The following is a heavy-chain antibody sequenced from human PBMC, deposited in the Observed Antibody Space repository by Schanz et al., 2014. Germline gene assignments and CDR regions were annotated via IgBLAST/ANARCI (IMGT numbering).Heavy chain of an antibody. CDR2: VRKKEFSDDTE. CDR1: GFSFSDHA. CDR3: VREGSTTPVAGLRSFDWLGRFDY. Sequence: EVQLLESGGGLVQPGGSLRLSCAASGFSFSDHAMDWVRQAAGKGLEWVGRVRKKEFSDDTEEYAASVRGRFTISRDDSKNVVNLQMNGLKTEDTAMYYCVREGSTTPVAGLRSFDWLGRFDYWGQGALVTDSS. J-gene: IGHJ4*02. V-gene: IGHV3-72*01. D-gene: IGHD3-9*01.